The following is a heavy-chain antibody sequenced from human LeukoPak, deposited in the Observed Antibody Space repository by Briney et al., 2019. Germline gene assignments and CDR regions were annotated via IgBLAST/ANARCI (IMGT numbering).Heavy chain of an antibody. V-gene: IGHV1-2*02. D-gene: IGHD3-22*01. J-gene: IGHJ4*02. CDR3: AARYYYDSSGYYYEEG. CDR2: INPNSGGT. Sequence: ASVKVSCKASGYTFTGYYMHWVRQAPGQGLEWMGWINPNSGGTNYAQKFQGRVTMTRDTSISTAYMELSRLRSDDTAVYYCAARYYYDSSGYYYEEGWGQGTLVTVSS. CDR1: GYTFTGYY.